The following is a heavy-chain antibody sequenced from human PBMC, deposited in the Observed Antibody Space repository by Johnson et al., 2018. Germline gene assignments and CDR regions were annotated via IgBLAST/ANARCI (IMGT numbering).Heavy chain of an antibody. Sequence: QVQLVESGGGLVKPGGSLRLSCAASGFTFSAYYMSWIRQAPGKGLEWVSYISNSGTTIHHSDPVKGRFLTSRDNAKNSLYLQMSSLRAEDTAVYYRAKADAARLVPGAPYFYYGIDGWGQGTTFTVSS. CDR3: AKADAARLVPGAPYFYYGIDG. CDR1: GFTFSAYY. J-gene: IGHJ6*02. CDR2: ISNSGTTI. V-gene: IGHV3-11*01. D-gene: IGHD2-21*01.